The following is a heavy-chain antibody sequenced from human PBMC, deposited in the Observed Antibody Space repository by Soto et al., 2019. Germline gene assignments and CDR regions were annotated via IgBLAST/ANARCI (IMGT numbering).Heavy chain of an antibody. D-gene: IGHD1-26*01. V-gene: IGHV3-30-3*01. Sequence: QVQLVESGGGVVQPGRSLRLSCAASGFTFSSYAMHWVRQAPGKGLEWVAVISYDGSNKYYADSVKGRFTISRDNSKNTLYLQMNSRRAEDTAVYYCARAPRGVGVGGGHFDYWGQGTLVTVSS. J-gene: IGHJ4*02. CDR1: GFTFSSYA. CDR3: ARAPRGVGVGGGHFDY. CDR2: ISYDGSNK.